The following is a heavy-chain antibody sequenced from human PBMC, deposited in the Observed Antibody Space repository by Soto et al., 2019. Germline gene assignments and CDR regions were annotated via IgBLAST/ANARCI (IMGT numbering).Heavy chain of an antibody. CDR3: ARELTTPWGLGWVAFDI. CDR1: GGSISSYY. J-gene: IGHJ3*02. CDR2: IYYSGST. Sequence: SETLSLTCTVSGGSISSYYWSWIRQPPGKGLEWIGYIYYSGSTNYNPSPKSRVTISVDTSKNQFSLKLSSVTAADTAVYYCARELTTPWGLGWVAFDIWGQGTMVTVSS. D-gene: IGHD4-17*01. V-gene: IGHV4-59*01.